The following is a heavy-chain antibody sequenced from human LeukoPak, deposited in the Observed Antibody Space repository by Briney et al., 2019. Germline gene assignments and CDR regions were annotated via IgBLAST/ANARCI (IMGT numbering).Heavy chain of an antibody. CDR1: GFTFSDYY. J-gene: IGHJ4*02. CDR3: AKRGAEVGATVAPGDY. D-gene: IGHD1-26*01. CDR2: ISSSGSTI. Sequence: GGSLRLSCAAPGFTFSDYYMSWIRQAPGKGLEWVSYISSSGSTIYYADSVKGRFTISRDNAKNSLYLQMNSLRAEDTAVYYCAKRGAEVGATVAPGDYWGQGTLVTVSS. V-gene: IGHV3-11*01.